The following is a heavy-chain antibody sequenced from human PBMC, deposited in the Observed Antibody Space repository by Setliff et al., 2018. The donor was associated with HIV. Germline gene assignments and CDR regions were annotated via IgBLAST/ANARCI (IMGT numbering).Heavy chain of an antibody. CDR3: ASGGHRLHDY. CDR2: IYYSGGT. CDR1: GGSISSSSYY. Sequence: SETLSLTCTVSGGSISSSSYYWGWIRQPPGKGLEWIGTIYYSGGTYYKSSLKSRLIISPDTSKNQFSLNLRSVTAADTAVYFCASGGHRLHDYWGQGTLVTVSS. D-gene: IGHD1-26*01. J-gene: IGHJ4*02. V-gene: IGHV4-39*07.